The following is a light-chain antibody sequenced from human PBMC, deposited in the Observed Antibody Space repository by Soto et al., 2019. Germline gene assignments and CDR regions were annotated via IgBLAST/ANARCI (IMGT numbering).Light chain of an antibody. CDR3: QQYYSYPIT. V-gene: IGKV1-39*01. CDR1: QTISTY. CDR2: KAS. J-gene: IGKJ5*01. Sequence: DIQMAQSPSSLSASVGDRVTISCRASQTISTYLNWYQQKPGKAPKLLIYKASSLESGVPSRFSGSGSGTDFTLTISCLQSEDFATYYCQQYYSYPITFGQGTRLEIK.